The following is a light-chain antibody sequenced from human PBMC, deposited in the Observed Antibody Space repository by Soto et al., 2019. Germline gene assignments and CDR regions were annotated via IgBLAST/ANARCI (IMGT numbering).Light chain of an antibody. CDR2: YDS. CDR1: NIGSKS. Sequence: SYELTQPPSVSVAPGKTARITCGGNNIGSKSVHWYQQKPGQAPVLVIYYDSGRPSGTPERFSGSNSGNTATLTISRVEAGDEADYYCQVWDSSSDPRGVFGTGTKLTVL. J-gene: IGLJ1*01. CDR3: QVWDSSSDPRGV. V-gene: IGLV3-21*04.